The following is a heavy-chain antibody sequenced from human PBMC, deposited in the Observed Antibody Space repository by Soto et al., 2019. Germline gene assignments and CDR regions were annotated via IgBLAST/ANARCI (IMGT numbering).Heavy chain of an antibody. V-gene: IGHV3-30*18. J-gene: IGHJ4*02. CDR3: AKDGAPRYCSRSSCHPAGAY. D-gene: IGHD2-15*01. Sequence: GGSLRLSCACSGFTFSNYGLHLVRQAPSKGLEWVAVISYDGSHKYYADSVKGRFTISRENSNNMLYLQMDSLRAEDTAVYYCAKDGAPRYCSRSSCHPAGAYWGQGTLVTVSS. CDR1: GFTFSNYG. CDR2: ISYDGSHK.